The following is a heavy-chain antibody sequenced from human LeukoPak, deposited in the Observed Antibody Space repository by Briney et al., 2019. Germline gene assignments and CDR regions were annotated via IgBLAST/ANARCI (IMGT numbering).Heavy chain of an antibody. CDR3: ARAHVLRFLESNY. Sequence: PGGSLRLSCAASGFTFSSYAMHWVRQAPGKGLEWVAVISYDGSNKYYADSVKGRFTISRDNSKNTLYLQMNSLRAEDTAVYYCARAHVLRFLESNYWGQGTLVTVSS. CDR2: ISYDGSNK. D-gene: IGHD3-3*01. J-gene: IGHJ4*02. V-gene: IGHV3-30-3*01. CDR1: GFTFSSYA.